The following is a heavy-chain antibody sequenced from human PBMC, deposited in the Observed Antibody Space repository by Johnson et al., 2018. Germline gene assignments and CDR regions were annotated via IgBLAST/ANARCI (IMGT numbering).Heavy chain of an antibody. D-gene: IGHD2-2*01. CDR1: GGTFSSYT. Sequence: QVQLVQSGAEVKKPGSSVKVSCKASGGTFSSYTISWVRQAPGQGLEWMGRIIPILGIANYAQKFQGRVTITADKSTSTAYMELSSLRSEDTAVYYCAKDSPVVPAAIDAFDIWGQGTMVTVSS. J-gene: IGHJ3*02. V-gene: IGHV1-69*04. CDR3: AKDSPVVPAAIDAFDI. CDR2: IIPILGIA.